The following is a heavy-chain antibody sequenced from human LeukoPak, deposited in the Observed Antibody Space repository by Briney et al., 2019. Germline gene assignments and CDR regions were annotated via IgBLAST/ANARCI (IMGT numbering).Heavy chain of an antibody. CDR1: GFTVSSNY. CDR2: IYSGGST. V-gene: IGHV3-53*01. Sequence: GGSLRLSCAASGFTVSSNYMSWVRQAPGKGLEWVSVIYSGGSTYYADSVKGRFTIPRDNSKNTLYLQMNSLRAEDTAVYYCARETGGNWNRIDYWGQGTLVTVSS. D-gene: IGHD1/OR15-1a*01. CDR3: ARETGGNWNRIDY. J-gene: IGHJ4*02.